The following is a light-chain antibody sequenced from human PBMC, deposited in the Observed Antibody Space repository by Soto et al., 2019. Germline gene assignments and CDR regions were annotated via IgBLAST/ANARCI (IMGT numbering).Light chain of an antibody. J-gene: IGKJ2*01. CDR1: QSVSRN. V-gene: IGKV3-15*01. CDR2: GAS. CDR3: QQYGDWPPDT. Sequence: EVVLTQSPATLSVSPGDRATLSCRASQSVSRNLAWYQQKPGQPPRLLIYGASTRATGVPARFSGSGSGTEFTLSISSLQSEDFAVYYCQQYGDWPPDTFGQGTKLEI.